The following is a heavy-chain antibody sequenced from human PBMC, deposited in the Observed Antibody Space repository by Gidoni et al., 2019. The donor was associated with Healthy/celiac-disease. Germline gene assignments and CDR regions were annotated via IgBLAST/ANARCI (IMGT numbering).Heavy chain of an antibody. J-gene: IGHJ4*02. Sequence: QVTLRESGPELVKPTQTLTLTCTFSGFSLSTSGMCVSWIRQPPGKALEWLALIDWDDDKYYSTSLKTRLTISKDTSKNQVVLTMTNMDPVDTATYYCARIPAARRDGYSHFDYWGQGTLVTVSS. V-gene: IGHV2-70*01. D-gene: IGHD4-4*01. CDR1: GFSLSTSGMC. CDR3: ARIPAARRDGYSHFDY. CDR2: IDWDDDK.